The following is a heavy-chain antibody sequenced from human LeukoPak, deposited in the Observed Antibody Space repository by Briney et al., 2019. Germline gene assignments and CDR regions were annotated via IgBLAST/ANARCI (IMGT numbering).Heavy chain of an antibody. D-gene: IGHD1-7*01. V-gene: IGHV4-34*01. CDR2: INHSGST. CDR1: GGSFSSYH. J-gene: IGHJ4*02. CDR3: ARQLRSYPGVSPFDY. Sequence: SETLSLTCAVYGGSFSSYHWSWIRQPPGKGLEWIGEINHSGSTNYNPSLKSRVTISVDTSKNQFSLKLSSVTAADTAVYYCARQLRSYPGVSPFDYWGQGTLVTVSS.